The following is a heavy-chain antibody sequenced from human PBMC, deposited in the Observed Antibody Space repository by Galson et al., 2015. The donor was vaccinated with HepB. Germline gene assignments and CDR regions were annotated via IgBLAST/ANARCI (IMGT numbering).Heavy chain of an antibody. CDR3: ARDAPYRYSSGWYVPGGMDV. CDR2: ISYDGSNK. V-gene: IGHV3-30*04. J-gene: IGHJ6*02. D-gene: IGHD6-19*01. Sequence: SLRLSCAASGFTFSSYAMHWVRQAPGKGLEWVAVISYDGSNKYYADSVKGRFTISRDNFNNTLHLQMNSLLAEDTAVYYCARDAPYRYSSGWYVPGGMDVWGQGTTVTVSS. CDR1: GFTFSSYA.